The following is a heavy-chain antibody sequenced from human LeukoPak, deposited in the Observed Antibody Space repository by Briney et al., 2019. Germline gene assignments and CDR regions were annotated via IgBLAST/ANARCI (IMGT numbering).Heavy chain of an antibody. CDR3: ARGAYAIEY. J-gene: IGHJ4*02. CDR2: IYYSGST. Sequence: PSETLSLTCTVSGGSISSYYWSWIRQPPGKGLEWIGYIYYSGSTNYNPSLKSRVTISVDTSKNQFSLKLSSVTAADTAVYYCARGAYAIEYWGQGTLVTVSS. CDR1: GGSISSYY. V-gene: IGHV4-59*01. D-gene: IGHD3-16*01.